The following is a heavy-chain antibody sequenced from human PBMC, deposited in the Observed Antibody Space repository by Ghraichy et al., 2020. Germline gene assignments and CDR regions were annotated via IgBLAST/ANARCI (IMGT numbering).Heavy chain of an antibody. CDR3: ARVNSDLNGLDV. Sequence: SETLSLTCTVSGGSISCYYWTWIRQPPGKGLEWIGYMSYSGSANYNPSLESRLTMSLDTSKNHFFLKLTSVTAADTALYYCARVNSDLNGLDVWGQGTTVIVSS. V-gene: IGHV4-59*01. D-gene: IGHD2-21*01. CDR1: GGSISCYY. J-gene: IGHJ6*02. CDR2: MSYSGSA.